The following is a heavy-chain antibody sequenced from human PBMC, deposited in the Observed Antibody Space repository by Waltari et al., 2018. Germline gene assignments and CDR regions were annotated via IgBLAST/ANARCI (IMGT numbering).Heavy chain of an antibody. CDR3: ATEAPPPGIAVAGPGLGY. J-gene: IGHJ4*02. V-gene: IGHV1-24*01. D-gene: IGHD6-19*01. Sequence: QVQLVQSGAEVKKPGASVKVSCKVSGYTLTELSMHWVRQAPGKGLEWMGGLYPEDGETIYAQKFQGRVTMTEETSTDTAYMELSSLRSEDTAVYYCATEAPPPGIAVAGPGLGYWGQGTLVTVSS. CDR1: GYTLTELS. CDR2: LYPEDGET.